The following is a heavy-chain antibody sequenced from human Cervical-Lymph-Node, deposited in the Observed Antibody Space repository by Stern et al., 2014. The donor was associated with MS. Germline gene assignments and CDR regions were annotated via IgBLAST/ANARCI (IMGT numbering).Heavy chain of an antibody. D-gene: IGHD3-10*01. CDR1: GYTFTNYA. CDR2: IDAGNGNT. J-gene: IGHJ5*02. CDR3: ARIYYTSGSYRSAHNYFDL. Sequence: QMQLVQSGAEVEKPGASVKVSCKASGYTFTNYAMHWVRQAPGQRLEWMGWIDAGNGNTEYSQNFQGRVTVTRDTSASTAYMELSSLRSEDTAVYYCARIYYTSGSYRSAHNYFDLWGQGTLVTVSS. V-gene: IGHV1-3*01.